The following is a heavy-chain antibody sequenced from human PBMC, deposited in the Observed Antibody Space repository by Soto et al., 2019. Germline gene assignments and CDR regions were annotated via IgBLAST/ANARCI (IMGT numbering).Heavy chain of an antibody. J-gene: IGHJ6*02. V-gene: IGHV3-33*01. D-gene: IGHD2-15*01. Sequence: QVQLVESGGGVVQPGRSLRLSCAASGFTFSSYGMHWVRQAPGNGLEWVAVIWYDGSNKYYADSVKGRFTISRDNSKNTLYLQMNSLRAEDTAVYYCARDPDSRYYYGMDVWGQGTTVTVSS. CDR1: GFTFSSYG. CDR3: ARDPDSRYYYGMDV. CDR2: IWYDGSNK.